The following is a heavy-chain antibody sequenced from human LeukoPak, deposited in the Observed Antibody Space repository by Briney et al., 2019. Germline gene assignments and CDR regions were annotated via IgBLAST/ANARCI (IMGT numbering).Heavy chain of an antibody. V-gene: IGHV3-21*05. CDR3: ARDKDWAFDS. CDR2: IRSNGDDI. J-gene: IGHJ4*02. D-gene: IGHD3/OR15-3a*01. CDR1: GFTFSSYW. Sequence: GGSLRLSCAASGFTFSSYWMHWVRQAPGKGLEWVSHIRSNGDDIRYADFVEGRFTISRDDAKNSLFLQMNSLRAEDTAVYYCARDKDWAFDSWGQGTLVTVSS.